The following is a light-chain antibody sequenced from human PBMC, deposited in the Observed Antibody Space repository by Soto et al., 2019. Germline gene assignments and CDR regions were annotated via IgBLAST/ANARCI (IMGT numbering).Light chain of an antibody. CDR1: QSIGSH. CDR2: DAS. V-gene: IGKV3-20*01. CDR3: QQYGSSGT. J-gene: IGKJ1*01. Sequence: EIVLTQSPATLSLSPGERATLSCRARQSIGSHLAWYQQQPGQAPRLLIHDASSRATGIPARFSGSGSGTDFTLTISRLEPEDFAVYYCQQYGSSGTFGQGTKVDI.